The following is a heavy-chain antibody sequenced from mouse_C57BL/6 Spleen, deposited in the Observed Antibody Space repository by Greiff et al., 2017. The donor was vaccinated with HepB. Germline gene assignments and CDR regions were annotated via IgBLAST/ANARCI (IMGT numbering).Heavy chain of an antibody. CDR3: AREGGGDGNFLFDY. V-gene: IGHV1-81*01. CDR1: GYTFTSYG. D-gene: IGHD2-1*01. CDR2: IYPRSGNT. J-gene: IGHJ2*01. Sequence: QVQLKQSGAELARPGASVKLSCKASGYTFTSYGISWVKQRTGQGLEWIGEIYPRSGNTYYNEKFKGKATLTADKSSSTAYMELRSLTSEDSAVYFCAREGGGDGNFLFDYWGQGTTLTDSS.